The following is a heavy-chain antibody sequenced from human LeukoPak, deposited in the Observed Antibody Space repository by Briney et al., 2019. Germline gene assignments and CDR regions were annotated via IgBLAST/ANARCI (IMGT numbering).Heavy chain of an antibody. CDR3: AGDTPPGGDYYFDY. V-gene: IGHV3-33*01. Sequence: GGSLRLSCAASGFSFSTYGMHWVRQAPGKGLEWVALIWNAGTNTYYADSVKGRFTISRDNSKNTLYLQMNSLRAEDTAVYYCAGDTPPGGDYYFDYWGQGTPVIVSS. CDR2: IWNAGTNT. CDR1: GFSFSTYG. J-gene: IGHJ4*02. D-gene: IGHD3-16*01.